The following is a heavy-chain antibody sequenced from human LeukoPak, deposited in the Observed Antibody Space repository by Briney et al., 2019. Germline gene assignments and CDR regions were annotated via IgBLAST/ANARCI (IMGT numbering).Heavy chain of an antibody. Sequence: GGSLRLSCAASGFTFNNYAMSWVRQTPGKGLEWVSSISGSGGRTYYADSVKGRFSISRDNSNKMVYLQMNRLRVEDTAVYYCAKGHGDSDGYYHYDHWGQGTLVTVSS. CDR2: ISGSGGRT. D-gene: IGHD3-22*01. CDR3: AKGHGDSDGYYHYDH. CDR1: GFTFNNYA. J-gene: IGHJ4*02. V-gene: IGHV3-23*01.